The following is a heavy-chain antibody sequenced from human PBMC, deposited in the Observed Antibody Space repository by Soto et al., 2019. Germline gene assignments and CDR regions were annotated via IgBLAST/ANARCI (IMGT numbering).Heavy chain of an antibody. J-gene: IGHJ2*01. CDR1: GFIFSDYG. CDR2: IWNDGSNK. Sequence: GGSLRLSCGASGFIFSDYGMHWVRQAPGKGPEWVAVIWNDGSNKNYADSVKGRFTISRDNSRNTLVLQMNNLRAEDTAVYLCAASLKSWYFDFWGRGTRVTVSS. CDR3: AASLKSWYFDF. V-gene: IGHV3-33*01.